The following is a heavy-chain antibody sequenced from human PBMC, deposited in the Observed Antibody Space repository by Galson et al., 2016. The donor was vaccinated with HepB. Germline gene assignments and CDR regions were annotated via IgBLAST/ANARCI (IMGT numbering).Heavy chain of an antibody. Sequence: LRLSCAGSGFTFSSNWMSWVRRAPGKGLEWVANIKQDGSEEYYVDSVEGRFTISRDNAKNSLYLQMHSLRAEDTALYYCARDFLFAHDLWGPGTLVTVSS. D-gene: IGHD3-3*01. CDR3: ARDFLFAHDL. V-gene: IGHV3-7*05. CDR2: IKQDGSEE. CDR1: GFTFSSNW. J-gene: IGHJ5*02.